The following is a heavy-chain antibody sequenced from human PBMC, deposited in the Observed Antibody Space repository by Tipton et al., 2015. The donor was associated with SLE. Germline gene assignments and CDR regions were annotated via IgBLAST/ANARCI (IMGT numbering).Heavy chain of an antibody. CDR3: ASLVGATTPFDY. D-gene: IGHD1-26*01. CDR1: GGSFSGYY. J-gene: IGHJ4*02. V-gene: IGHV4-34*01. Sequence: TLSLTCAVYGGSFSGYYWSWIRQPPGKGLEWIGEINHSGSTNYNPSLKSRVTITVGTSKNQFSLKLSSVTAADTAVYYCASLVGATTPFDYWGQGTLVTVSS. CDR2: INHSGST.